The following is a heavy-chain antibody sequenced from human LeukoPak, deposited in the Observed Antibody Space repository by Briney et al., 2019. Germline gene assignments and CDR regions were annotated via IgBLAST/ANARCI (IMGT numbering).Heavy chain of an antibody. Sequence: SETLSLTCTVSGGSISSSTYYWNWIRQYPGKGLEWIGYIYNSGTTYYNPSLKSRVTISVDTSKNQFSLQLNSVTPEDTAVYYCVRLVGGDIDYWGQGTLVTVSS. CDR1: GGSISSSTYY. CDR3: VRLVGGDIDY. D-gene: IGHD5-12*01. V-gene: IGHV4-31*06. CDR2: IYNSGTT. J-gene: IGHJ4*02.